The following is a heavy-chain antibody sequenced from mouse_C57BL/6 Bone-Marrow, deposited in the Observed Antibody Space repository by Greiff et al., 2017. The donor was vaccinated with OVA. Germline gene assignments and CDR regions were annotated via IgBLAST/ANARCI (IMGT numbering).Heavy chain of an antibody. CDR1: GYSITSGYD. V-gene: IGHV3-1*01. J-gene: IGHJ2*01. D-gene: IGHD1-1*01. Sequence: EVKLQESGPGMVKPSQSLSLTCTVTGYSITSGYDWHWIRHFPGNKLEWMGYISYSGSTNYNPSLKSRISITHDTSKNHFFLKLNSVTTEDTATYYCARWNYYGSSFDYWGQGTTLTVSS. CDR3: ARWNYYGSSFDY. CDR2: ISYSGST.